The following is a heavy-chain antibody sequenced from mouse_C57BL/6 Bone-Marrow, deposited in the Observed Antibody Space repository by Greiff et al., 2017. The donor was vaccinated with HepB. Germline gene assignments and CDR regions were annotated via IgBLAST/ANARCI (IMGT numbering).Heavy chain of an antibody. V-gene: IGHV5-4*03. CDR3: ARGGYYGSSYFDY. CDR2: ISDGGSYT. D-gene: IGHD1-1*01. CDR1: GFTFSSYA. J-gene: IGHJ2*01. Sequence: EVKLVESGGGLVKPGGSLKLSCAASGFTFSSYAMSWVRQTPEKRLEWVATISDGGSYTYYPDNVKGRFTISRDNAKNNLYLQMSHLKSEDTAMYYCARGGYYGSSYFDYWGQGTTLTVSS.